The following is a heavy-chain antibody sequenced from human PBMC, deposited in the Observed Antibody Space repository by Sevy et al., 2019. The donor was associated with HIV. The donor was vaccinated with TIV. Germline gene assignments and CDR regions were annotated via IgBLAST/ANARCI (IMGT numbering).Heavy chain of an antibody. V-gene: IGHV4-61*02. CDR2: IYTSGSS. D-gene: IGHD7-27*01. Sequence: SETLSLTCTVSGGSISSGTYYWNWIRQPAGKGLEWIGRIYTSGSSDYSPSVKSRVTMSIDTSKNQFSLKLSSLTAADTAVYYCARATPGVTSTSGAFDPWGQGTLVTVSS. CDR3: ARATPGVTSTSGAFDP. J-gene: IGHJ5*02. CDR1: GGSISSGTYY.